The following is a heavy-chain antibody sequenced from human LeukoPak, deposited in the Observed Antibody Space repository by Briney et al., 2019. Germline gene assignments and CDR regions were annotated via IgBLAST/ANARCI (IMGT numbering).Heavy chain of an antibody. J-gene: IGHJ6*03. V-gene: IGHV1-18*04. D-gene: IGHD5-24*01. CDR3: ARERRFDSGWLQFYYMDV. CDR2: ISAYNGNT. Sequence: GASVKVSCKASGYTFTSYYMHWVRQAPGQGLEWMGWISAYNGNTNYAQKLQGRVTMTTDTSTSTAYMELRSLRSDDTAVYYCARERRFDSGWLQFYYMDVWGKGTTVTVSS. CDR1: GYTFTSYY.